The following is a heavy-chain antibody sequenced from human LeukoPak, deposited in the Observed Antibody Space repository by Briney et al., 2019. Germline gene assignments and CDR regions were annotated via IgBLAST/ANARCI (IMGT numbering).Heavy chain of an antibody. J-gene: IGHJ4*02. CDR2: MNPNSGNT. V-gene: IGHV1-8*03. CDR1: GYTFTSYD. CDR3: ARRAGIAAAGTDY. Sequence: ASVKVSCKASGYTFTSYDINWVRQATGQGLEWMGWMNPNSGNTGYAQKFQGRVTITRNTSISTAYMELSSLRSEDTAVYDCARRAGIAAAGTDYWGQGTLVTVSS. D-gene: IGHD6-13*01.